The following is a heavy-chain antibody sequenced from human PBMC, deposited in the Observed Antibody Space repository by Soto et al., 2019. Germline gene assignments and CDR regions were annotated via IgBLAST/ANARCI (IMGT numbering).Heavy chain of an antibody. V-gene: IGHV4-59*01. CDR3: ARVVTDYYDSSGYYLGWFDP. D-gene: IGHD3-22*01. Sequence: SETLSLTCTVSGGSISSYYLSWIRQPPGKGLEWIGYIYYSGSTNYNPSLKSRVTISVDTSKNQFSLKLSSVTAADTAVYYCARVVTDYYDSSGYYLGWFDPWGQGTLVTVSS. CDR2: IYYSGST. J-gene: IGHJ5*02. CDR1: GGSISSYY.